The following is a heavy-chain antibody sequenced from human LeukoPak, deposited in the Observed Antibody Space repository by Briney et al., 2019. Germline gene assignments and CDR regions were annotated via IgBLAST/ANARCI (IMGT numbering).Heavy chain of an antibody. CDR1: GGSFSGYY. CDR2: INHSGST. V-gene: IGHV4-34*01. Sequence: PSETLSLTCAVYGGSFSGYYWSWIRQPPGKGLDGNGEINHSGSTNYNPSLKSRVTISVDTSKNQFSLKLSSVTAADTAVYYCARGVYDILTSYPPYYFDYWGQGTLVTVSS. J-gene: IGHJ4*02. D-gene: IGHD3-9*01. CDR3: ARGVYDILTSYPPYYFDY.